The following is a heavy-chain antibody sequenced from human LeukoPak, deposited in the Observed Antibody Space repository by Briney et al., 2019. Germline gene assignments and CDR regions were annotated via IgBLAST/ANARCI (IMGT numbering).Heavy chain of an antibody. Sequence: SETLSLTCTVSGGSVSSSSYYWSWIRQPPGKGLEWIGYIYYSGSTNYNPSLKSRVTISIDTSKNQFSLKLSSVTAADTAVYYCAREQRDGYLGFYFDYWGQGTLVTVSS. D-gene: IGHD5-24*01. CDR1: GGSVSSSSYY. CDR2: IYYSGST. CDR3: AREQRDGYLGFYFDY. J-gene: IGHJ4*02. V-gene: IGHV4-61*01.